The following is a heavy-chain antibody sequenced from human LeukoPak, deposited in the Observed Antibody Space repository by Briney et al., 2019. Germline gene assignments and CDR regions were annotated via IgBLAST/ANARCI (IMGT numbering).Heavy chain of an antibody. CDR2: INPNSGGT. Sequence: SVKVSCKASGYTFTGYYMHWVRQAPGQGLEWMGWINPNSGGTNYAQKFQGRVTMTRDTSISTAYMELGRLRSDDTAVYYCARDSRGQYSSSWYYYYYYMDVWGKGTTVTVSS. CDR1: GYTFTGYY. CDR3: ARDSRGQYSSSWYYYYYYMDV. D-gene: IGHD6-13*01. J-gene: IGHJ6*03. V-gene: IGHV1-2*02.